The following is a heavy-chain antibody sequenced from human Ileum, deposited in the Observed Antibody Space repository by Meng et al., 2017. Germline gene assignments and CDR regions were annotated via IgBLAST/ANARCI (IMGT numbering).Heavy chain of an antibody. J-gene: IGHJ4*02. D-gene: IGHD4-17*01. CDR2: IYSSGST. V-gene: IGHV4-39*01. CDR3: VRRAGLRQAFDY. Sequence: QVQLQESGPGLLKSSQTLYLTCTVSGCSISIGDYYCSWVRQPPGKGLEWIGSIYSSGSTYYNPSLKSRVTTSVDTSKNQFSLKLSSVTAADTAVYYCVRRAGLRQAFDYWGQGTLVTVSS. CDR1: GCSISIGDYY.